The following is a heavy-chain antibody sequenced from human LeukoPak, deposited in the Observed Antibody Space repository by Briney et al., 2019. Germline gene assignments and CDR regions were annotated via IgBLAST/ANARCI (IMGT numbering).Heavy chain of an antibody. CDR2: INHSGST. J-gene: IGHJ4*02. CDR1: GFTFSSYA. D-gene: IGHD1-1*01. CDR3: ARGRNWNYFDY. V-gene: IGHV4-34*01. Sequence: GSLRLSCAASGFTFSSYAMSWIRQPPGKGLEWIGEINHSGSTNYNPSLKSRVTISVDTSKNQFSLKLSSVTAADTAVYYCARGRNWNYFDYWGQGTLVTVSS.